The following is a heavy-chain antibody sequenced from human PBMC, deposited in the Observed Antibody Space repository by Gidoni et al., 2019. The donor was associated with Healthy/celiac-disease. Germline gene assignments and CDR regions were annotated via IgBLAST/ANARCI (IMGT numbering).Heavy chain of an antibody. D-gene: IGHD4-17*01. CDR2: IGTAGDT. J-gene: IGHJ6*03. V-gene: IGHV3-13*04. Sequence: EVQLVESGGGLVQPGGSLRLSCAASGFTFSSYAMHLVRQATGKGLEWVSAIGTAGDTYYPGSVKGRFTISRENDKNSLYLQMNSLRAGDTAVYYCARASKEPGDYAYYYYYYMDVWGKGTTVTVSS. CDR1: GFTFSSYA. CDR3: ARASKEPGDYAYYYYYYMDV.